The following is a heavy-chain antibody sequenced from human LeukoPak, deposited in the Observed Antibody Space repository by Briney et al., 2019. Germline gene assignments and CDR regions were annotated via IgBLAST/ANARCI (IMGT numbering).Heavy chain of an antibody. CDR3: AKHPPPGPQYFQH. V-gene: IGHV3-23*01. J-gene: IGHJ1*01. CDR2: ISGSGGST. Sequence: SGGSLRLSCAASGFTFSSYAMSWARQAPGKGLEWVSAISGSGGSTYYADSVKGRFTISRDNSKNTLYLQMNSLRAEDTAVYYCAKHPPPGPQYFQHWGQGTLVTVSS. CDR1: GFTFSSYA.